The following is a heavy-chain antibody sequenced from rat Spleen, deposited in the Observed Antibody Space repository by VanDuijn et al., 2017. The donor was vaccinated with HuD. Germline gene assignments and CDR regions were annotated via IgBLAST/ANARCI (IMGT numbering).Heavy chain of an antibody. J-gene: IGHJ2*01. CDR3: TRDTYPLDY. Sequence: QVQLKESGPGLVQPSQTLSLTCTVSGFSLTDYSVHWVRQPPGKGLEWMGRIQSGGSTDYNSALKSRLSISRDTSKSQVFLKMNSLQTEDTAIYFCTRDTYPLDYWGQGVMVTVSS. V-gene: IGHV2-19*01. CDR2: IQSGGST. CDR1: GFSLTDYS. D-gene: IGHD2-1*01.